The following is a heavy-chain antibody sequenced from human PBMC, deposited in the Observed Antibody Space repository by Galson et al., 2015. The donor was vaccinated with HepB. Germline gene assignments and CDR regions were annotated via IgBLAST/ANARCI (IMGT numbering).Heavy chain of an antibody. CDR3: ARDRVTMIVVVNWARYDAFDI. Sequence: SLRLSCAASGFTFSSYAMHWVRQAPGKGLEWVAVISYDGSNKYYADSVKGRFTISRDNSKNTLYLQMNSLRAEDTAVYYCARDRVTMIVVVNWARYDAFDIWGQGTMVTVSS. J-gene: IGHJ3*02. V-gene: IGHV3-30*04. CDR1: GFTFSSYA. D-gene: IGHD3-22*01. CDR2: ISYDGSNK.